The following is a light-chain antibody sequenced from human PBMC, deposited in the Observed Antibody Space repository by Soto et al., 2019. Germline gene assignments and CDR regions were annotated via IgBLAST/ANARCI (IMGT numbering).Light chain of an antibody. Sequence: EIVMTQSPATLSVSPGERATLSCRASQSVSSNLAWYQQKPGQAPRLLIYGASTRATGIPARFSGSGSGTEFTLTISSLQSVDFAVYYCPQYNNWPPITSGQGTRLEIK. J-gene: IGKJ5*01. CDR2: GAS. CDR1: QSVSSN. CDR3: PQYNNWPPIT. V-gene: IGKV3-15*01.